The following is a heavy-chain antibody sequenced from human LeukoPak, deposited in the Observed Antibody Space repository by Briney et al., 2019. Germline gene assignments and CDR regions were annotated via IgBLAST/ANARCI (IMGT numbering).Heavy chain of an antibody. Sequence: PGGSLRLSCAASGFTFSSYAMHWVRQAPGKGLGWVAVISYDGSNKYYADSVKGRFTISRDNSKNTLYLQMNSLRAEDTAVYYCARASGYGSGRYRNTNLDYWGQGTLVTVSS. D-gene: IGHD3-10*01. CDR1: GFTFSSYA. J-gene: IGHJ4*02. CDR2: ISYDGSNK. V-gene: IGHV3-30-3*01. CDR3: ARASGYGSGRYRNTNLDY.